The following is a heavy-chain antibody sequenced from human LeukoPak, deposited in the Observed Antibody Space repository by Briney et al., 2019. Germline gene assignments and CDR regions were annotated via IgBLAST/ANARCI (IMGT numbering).Heavy chain of an antibody. CDR2: IYYSGST. CDR3: ARQLLSWFDP. Sequence: SETLYLTCTASGFSIRSNYYWGWIRQPPGKGLGLIGRIYYSGSTYYNPSLKSRVTITVDTSKNQFSLKLSSVTAVNTAVYYCARQLLSWFDPWGQGALVTASS. J-gene: IGHJ5*02. CDR1: GFSIRSNYY. D-gene: IGHD2-15*01. V-gene: IGHV4-39*01.